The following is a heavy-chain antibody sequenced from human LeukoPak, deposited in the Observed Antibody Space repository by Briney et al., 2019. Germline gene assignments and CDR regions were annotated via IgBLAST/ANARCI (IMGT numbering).Heavy chain of an antibody. D-gene: IGHD6-25*01. V-gene: IGHV4-4*07. CDR1: GDSISSYY. CDR3: ASVSSGAEFDI. J-gene: IGHJ3*02. CDR2: ISTSGST. Sequence: PSETLSLTCTVSGDSISSYYWSWIRQPAGKGLEWIGRISTSGSTNYNPSLKSRVTLSFDTSKNQFSLKVSSVTAADTAVYYCASVSSGAEFDIWGQGTMVTVSS.